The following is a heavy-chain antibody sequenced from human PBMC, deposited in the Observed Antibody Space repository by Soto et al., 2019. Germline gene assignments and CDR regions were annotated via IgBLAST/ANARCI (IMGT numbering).Heavy chain of an antibody. CDR1: GGSISSSNW. CDR3: AREPSHYYDSSGYNFDY. Sequence: SETLSLTCAVSGGSISSSNWWSWVRQPPGKGLEWIGEIYHSGSTNYNPSLKSRVTISVDKSKNQFSLKLSSVTAADTAVYYCAREPSHYYDSSGYNFDYWGQGTLVT. CDR2: IYHSGST. J-gene: IGHJ4*02. D-gene: IGHD3-22*01. V-gene: IGHV4-4*02.